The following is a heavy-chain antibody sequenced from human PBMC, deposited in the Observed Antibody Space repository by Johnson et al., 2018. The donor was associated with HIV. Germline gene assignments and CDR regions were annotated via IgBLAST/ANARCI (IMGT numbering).Heavy chain of an antibody. CDR3: ARGIVVVTRGPGSDAFDI. V-gene: IGHV3-20*04. J-gene: IGHJ3*02. CDR2: VNWNGGST. D-gene: IGHD3-22*01. Sequence: VQLVESGGGVVQPGGSLSLSCAASGFIFNDYVMNWVRQAPGKGLEWVSGVNWNGGSTGYVAPVKGRFTISRDNAKNSLYLQMNSLRAEDTALYYCARGIVVVTRGPGSDAFDIWGQGTMVTVSS. CDR1: GFIFNDYV.